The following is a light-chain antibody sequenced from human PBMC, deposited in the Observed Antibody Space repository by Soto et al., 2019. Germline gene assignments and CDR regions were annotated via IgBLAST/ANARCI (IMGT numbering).Light chain of an antibody. CDR1: SSNIGRNT. CDR2: SNN. Sequence: QLVLTQPPSASGTPGQRVTISCSGSSSNIGRNTVNWYQQFPGTAPKLLIYSNNQRPSGVPDRFSGSKSGTSASLAISGLQSEDEADYYCAAWDDSLNGPMFGGGTQLTVL. V-gene: IGLV1-44*01. CDR3: AAWDDSLNGPM. J-gene: IGLJ7*01.